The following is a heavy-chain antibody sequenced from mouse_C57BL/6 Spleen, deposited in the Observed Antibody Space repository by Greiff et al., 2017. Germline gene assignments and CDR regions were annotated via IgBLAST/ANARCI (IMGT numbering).Heavy chain of an antibody. CDR2: INPNNGGT. V-gene: IGHV1-26*01. CDR1: GYTFTDYY. Sequence: EVQLQQSGPELVKPGASVKISCKASGYTFTDYYMNWVKQSHGKSLEWIGDINPNNGGTSYNQKLKGKATLTVDKSSSAAYMELRSLTSEDSAVYYCARDYYGSSSWYFDVWGTGTTVTVSS. CDR3: ARDYYGSSSWYFDV. J-gene: IGHJ1*03. D-gene: IGHD1-1*01.